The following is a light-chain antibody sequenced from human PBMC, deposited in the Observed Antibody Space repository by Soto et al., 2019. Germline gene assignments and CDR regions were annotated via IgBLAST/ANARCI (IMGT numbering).Light chain of an antibody. CDR3: QLYGSSPKT. V-gene: IGKV3-20*01. CDR1: QTIISNY. Sequence: EIVLTQSPGTLSLCPGERATLSCRATQTIISNYLAWYQQKPGQAPKLVIHGASTRATGIPDRFSGSGSGTDFTLTISRVEPEDFAVYYCQLYGSSPKTFGQGTKVDIK. CDR2: GAS. J-gene: IGKJ1*01.